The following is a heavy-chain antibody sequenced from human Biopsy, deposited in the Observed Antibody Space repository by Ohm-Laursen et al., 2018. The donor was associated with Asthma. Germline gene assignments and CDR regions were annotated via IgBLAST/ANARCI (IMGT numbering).Heavy chain of an antibody. CDR2: SNQGGSP. Sequence: GTLSLTWGVYRGSLRVYVWSWIRQPPGKGLEWIGESNQGGSPTFNPSLKSRVTISRDTSKNQLSLKLRSVTAADTAVYYCASGPEWYGLDVWGQGTTVTVSS. V-gene: IGHV4-34*01. CDR3: ASGPEWYGLDV. J-gene: IGHJ6*02. D-gene: IGHD3-3*01. CDR1: RGSLRVYV.